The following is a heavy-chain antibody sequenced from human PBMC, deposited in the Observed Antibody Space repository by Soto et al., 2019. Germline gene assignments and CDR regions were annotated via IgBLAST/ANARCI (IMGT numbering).Heavy chain of an antibody. D-gene: IGHD2-15*01. V-gene: IGHV1-18*01. Sequence: QVQLVQSGAEVKKPGASVKVSCKASGYNFNSYTISWVRQAPGQGLEWMGRISAYNGNTNYAQKLQRRVTMTTAPSTSTAYRELRSLRSDDTAVYHCASVVGPLGHWFDPWGQGTLVTVSS. J-gene: IGHJ5*02. CDR1: GYNFNSYT. CDR2: ISAYNGNT. CDR3: ASVVGPLGHWFDP.